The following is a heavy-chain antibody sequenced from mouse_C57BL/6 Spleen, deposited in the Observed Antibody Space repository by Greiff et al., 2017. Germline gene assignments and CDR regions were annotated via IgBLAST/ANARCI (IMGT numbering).Heavy chain of an antibody. CDR3: ARGFYYGNYRYFDV. J-gene: IGHJ1*03. CDR1: GYTFTSYD. D-gene: IGHD2-1*01. CDR2: IYPRDGST. Sequence: VKLVESGPELVKPGASVKLSCKASGYTFTSYDINWVKQRPGQGLEWIGWIYPRDGSTKYNEKFKGKATLTVDTSSSTAYMELHSLTSEDSAVYFCARGFYYGNYRYFDVWGTGTTVTVSS. V-gene: IGHV1-85*01.